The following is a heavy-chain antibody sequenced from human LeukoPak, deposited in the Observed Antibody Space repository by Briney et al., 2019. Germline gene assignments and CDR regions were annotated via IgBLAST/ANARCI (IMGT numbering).Heavy chain of an antibody. D-gene: IGHD3-22*01. V-gene: IGHV3-21*01. J-gene: IGHJ4*02. CDR1: GFTFSSYS. Sequence: GGSLRLSCAASGFTFSSYSMNWVRQAPGEGLEWVSSISSSSSYIYYVDSVKGRFTISRDNAKNSLYLQMNSLRAEDTAVYYCARDPYYYDSTEDYWGQGTLVTVSS. CDR3: ARDPYYYDSTEDY. CDR2: ISSSSSYI.